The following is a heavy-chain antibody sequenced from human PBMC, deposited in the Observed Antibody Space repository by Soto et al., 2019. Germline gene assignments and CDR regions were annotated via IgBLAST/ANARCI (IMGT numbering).Heavy chain of an antibody. J-gene: IGHJ4*02. CDR2: ISSSGSTI. CDR3: ARFLPPARGVFDY. Sequence: GGSLRLSCAACGFTFSDYDMSWIRQAPWKGLEWVSYISSSGSTIYYADSVKGRFTISRDNAKNSLYLQMNSLRADDTAVYYCARFLPPARGVFDYLGQGTLVTFYS. D-gene: IGHD6-6*01. V-gene: IGHV3-11*01. CDR1: GFTFSDYD.